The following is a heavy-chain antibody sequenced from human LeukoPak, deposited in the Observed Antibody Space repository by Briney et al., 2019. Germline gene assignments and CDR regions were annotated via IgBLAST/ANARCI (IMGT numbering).Heavy chain of an antibody. Sequence: ASVKVSCKASGYTFTSYDINWVRQATGQGLEWMGWMNPNSGNTGYAQKFQGRVTMTRNTSISTAYMELSSLRSEDTAVYYCARVPLWGLYGRGVYGYWGQGTLVTVSS. V-gene: IGHV1-8*01. CDR3: ARVPLWGLYGRGVYGY. D-gene: IGHD3-10*01. CDR1: GYTFTSYD. CDR2: MNPNSGNT. J-gene: IGHJ4*02.